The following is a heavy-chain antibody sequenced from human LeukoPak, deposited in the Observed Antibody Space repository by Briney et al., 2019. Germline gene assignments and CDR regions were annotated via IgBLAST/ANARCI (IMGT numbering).Heavy chain of an antibody. D-gene: IGHD4-23*01. Sequence: ASVKVSCKASGGTFSSYVISWVRQAPGQGLEWMGWISTYNGNTNYAQKFQGRVTLTTDTSTTTVYMELRTLRSDDSPVYYCARGGNPTNWFDPWGQGTLVTVSS. CDR1: GGTFSSYV. CDR2: ISTYNGNT. J-gene: IGHJ5*02. CDR3: ARGGNPTNWFDP. V-gene: IGHV1-18*01.